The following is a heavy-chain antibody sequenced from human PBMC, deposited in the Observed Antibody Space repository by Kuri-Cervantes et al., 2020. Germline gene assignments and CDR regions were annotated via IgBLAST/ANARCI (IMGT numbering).Heavy chain of an antibody. Sequence: SETMSLTSTVSGGSISSSSYYWGWIRQPPGKGLEWMGCIYYSGGTYYNPSLKRRVTISVDTSKNQFSLKLCSVTAADTAAYYCATDGYSYYYMDFWGKGTTVTVSS. J-gene: IGHJ6*03. V-gene: IGHV4-39*07. CDR2: IYYSGGT. CDR1: GGSISSSSYY. CDR3: ATDGYSYYYMDF.